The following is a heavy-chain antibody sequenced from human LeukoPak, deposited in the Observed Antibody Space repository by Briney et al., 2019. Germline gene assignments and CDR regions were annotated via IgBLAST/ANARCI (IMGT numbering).Heavy chain of an antibody. Sequence: GGSLRLSCAASGFTFSSYSMNWVRQAPGKGLEWVSSISSSSSYIYYADSVKGRFTISRDNAKNSLYLQMNSLRAEDTAVYYCARDKSIVVVGHPYYFDYWGQGTLVTVSS. D-gene: IGHD3-22*01. CDR3: ARDKSIVVVGHPYYFDY. CDR2: ISSSSSYI. V-gene: IGHV3-21*01. J-gene: IGHJ4*02. CDR1: GFTFSSYS.